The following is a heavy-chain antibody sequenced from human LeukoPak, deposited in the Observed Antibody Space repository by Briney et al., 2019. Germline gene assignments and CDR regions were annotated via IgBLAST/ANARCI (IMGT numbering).Heavy chain of an antibody. D-gene: IGHD2-21*01. CDR1: GGSINNYY. Sequence: SETLSLTCAVSGGSINNYYWTWIRQPPGKGLEWIGYIYYSGSTKYNPSLESRVTISVDTSKNQFSLRLTSVTAADTAVYYCARVSVVGNAAFDIWGQGTMVTVSS. CDR2: IYYSGST. V-gene: IGHV4-59*01. CDR3: ARVSVVGNAAFDI. J-gene: IGHJ3*02.